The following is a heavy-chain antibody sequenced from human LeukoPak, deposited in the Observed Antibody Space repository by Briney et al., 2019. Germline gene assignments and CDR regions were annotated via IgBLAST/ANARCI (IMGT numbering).Heavy chain of an antibody. CDR2: ISSSSSYI. CDR1: GFTFSSYS. J-gene: IGHJ4*02. Sequence: GGSLGLSCAASGFTFSSYSMNWVRQAPGKGLEWVSSISSSSSYIYYADSVKGRFTISRDNAKNSLYLQMNSLRAEDTAVYYCARDQGTVTNYWGQGTLVTVSS. V-gene: IGHV3-21*01. CDR3: ARDQGTVTNY. D-gene: IGHD4-11*01.